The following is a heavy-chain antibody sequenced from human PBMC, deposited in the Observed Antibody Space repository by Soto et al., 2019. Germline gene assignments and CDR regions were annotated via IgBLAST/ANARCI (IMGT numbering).Heavy chain of an antibody. J-gene: IGHJ4*02. Sequence: PGGSLRLSCAASGFTFSSYGMHWVRQAPGKGLEWVAVISYDGSNKYYADSVKGRFTISRDNSKNTLYLQMNSLRAEDTAVYYCAKAAYDFWSGYYPLDYWGQGT. D-gene: IGHD3-3*01. V-gene: IGHV3-30*18. CDR1: GFTFSSYG. CDR2: ISYDGSNK. CDR3: AKAAYDFWSGYYPLDY.